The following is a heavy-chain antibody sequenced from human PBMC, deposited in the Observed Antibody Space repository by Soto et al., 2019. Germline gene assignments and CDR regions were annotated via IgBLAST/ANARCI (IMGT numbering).Heavy chain of an antibody. Sequence: EVQLVESGGGLVQPGGSLRLSCAASGFTFSSYWMSWVRQAPGKGLEWVANIKQDGSEKYYVDSVKGRFTISRDNAKNSLYLQMNSLRAEDTAVYYCARDPYYDFWSGYFGTNDYYYYYGMDVWGQGTTVTVSS. J-gene: IGHJ6*02. V-gene: IGHV3-7*01. CDR3: ARDPYYDFWSGYFGTNDYYYYYGMDV. CDR2: IKQDGSEK. CDR1: GFTFSSYW. D-gene: IGHD3-3*01.